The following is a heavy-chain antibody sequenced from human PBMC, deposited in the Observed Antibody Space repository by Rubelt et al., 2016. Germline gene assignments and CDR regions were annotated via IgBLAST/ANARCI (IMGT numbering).Heavy chain of an antibody. V-gene: IGHV6-1*01. Sequence: QVQLQQSGPGLVKPSQTLSVTCGISGDSVSSNSVSWNWIRQSPSRGLEWLGRTHYRSRWYSDYGVSVKDRITFTADTPKNQVSLQLNSVTPEDTGVYYCARGIHWNPNYYDPWGQGVLVTVSS. CDR1: GDSVSSNSVS. D-gene: IGHD1-1*01. J-gene: IGHJ5*02. CDR3: ARGIHWNPNYYDP. CDR2: THYRSRWYS.